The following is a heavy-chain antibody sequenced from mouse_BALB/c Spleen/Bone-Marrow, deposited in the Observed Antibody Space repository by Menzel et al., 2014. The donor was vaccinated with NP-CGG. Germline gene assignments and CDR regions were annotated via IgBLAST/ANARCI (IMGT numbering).Heavy chain of an antibody. CDR1: GYTFTRYW. J-gene: IGHJ2*01. CDR2: IDPSTGRT. V-gene: IGHV1S81*02. D-gene: IGHD2-2*01. Sequence: QVQLQQSGAELVKPGASVKLSCKASGYTFTRYWMHWVKQRPGQGLEWIGEIDPSTGRTDYNKKFKSQATLTVDKSSSAAYMLRSRLTSEDSAVYYCARINGYDYWGQGTTLTVSS. CDR3: ARINGYDY.